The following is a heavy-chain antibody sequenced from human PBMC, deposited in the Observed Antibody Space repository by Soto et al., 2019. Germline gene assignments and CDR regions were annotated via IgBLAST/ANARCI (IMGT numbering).Heavy chain of an antibody. J-gene: IGHJ6*02. CDR2: IYPGDSDT. Sequence: GESLKISCKGSGYTFTSYWIGWVRQMPGKGLEWMGIIYPGDSDTGYSPSFQGQVTISVDKSISTAYLQWSSLKASDTAMYYCARLVDTSLYGMDVWGQGTTVTVSS. V-gene: IGHV5-51*01. CDR1: GYTFTSYW. CDR3: ARLVDTSLYGMDV. D-gene: IGHD2-21*01.